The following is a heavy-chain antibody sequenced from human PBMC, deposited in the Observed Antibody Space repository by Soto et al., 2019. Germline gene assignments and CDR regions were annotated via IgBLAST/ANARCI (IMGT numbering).Heavy chain of an antibody. CDR3: AILGYCISTSCSTFDY. Sequence: GGSLRLSCAASGFTFSSYAMSWVRQAPGKGLEWVSAISGSGGSTYYADSVKGRFTISRDNSKNTLYLQMNSLRAEDTAVYYCAILGYCISTSCSTFDYWGQGTLVTVSS. CDR1: GFTFSSYA. J-gene: IGHJ4*02. D-gene: IGHD2-2*01. V-gene: IGHV3-23*01. CDR2: ISGSGGST.